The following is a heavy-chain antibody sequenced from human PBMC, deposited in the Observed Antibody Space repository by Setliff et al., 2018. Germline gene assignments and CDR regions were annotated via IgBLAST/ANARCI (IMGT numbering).Heavy chain of an antibody. V-gene: IGHV1-69*06. CDR3: ARELPRTIFGVVIDY. Sequence: ASVKVSCKPSGYTFTSYGISWVRQAPGQGLEWMGRIIPIFGTANYAQKFQGRVTITADKSTSTAYMELSSLRSEDTAVYYCARELPRTIFGVVIDYWGQGTLVTVSS. CDR2: IIPIFGTA. J-gene: IGHJ4*02. CDR1: GYTFTSYG. D-gene: IGHD3-3*01.